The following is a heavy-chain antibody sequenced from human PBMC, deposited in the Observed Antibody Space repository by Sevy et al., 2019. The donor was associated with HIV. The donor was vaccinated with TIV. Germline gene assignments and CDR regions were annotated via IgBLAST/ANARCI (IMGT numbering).Heavy chain of an antibody. Sequence: ASVKVSCKASGYTFTSYGISWVRQAPGQGLEWMGWISAYNGNTNYAQKLQGRVTMTTDTSTSKAYMGLRSLGSDDTAVYYCARMTTVTNLDYWGQGTLVTVSS. V-gene: IGHV1-18*04. CDR1: GYTFTSYG. CDR3: ARMTTVTNLDY. J-gene: IGHJ4*02. CDR2: ISAYNGNT. D-gene: IGHD4-4*01.